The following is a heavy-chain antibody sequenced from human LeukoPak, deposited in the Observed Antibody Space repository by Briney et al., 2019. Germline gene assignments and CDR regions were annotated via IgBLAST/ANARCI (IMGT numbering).Heavy chain of an antibody. V-gene: IGHV4-59*01. Sequence: WETLSLTCSVSGGSISSYYWSWIRQPPGKGLEWIGYIYYSGSTNYNPSLKSRVTISVDTSKNQFSLKLSSVTAADTAVYYCARVSTSYYYYYMDVWGKGTTVTVSS. J-gene: IGHJ6*03. CDR2: IYYSGST. CDR3: ARVSTSYYYYYMDV. CDR1: GGSISSYY.